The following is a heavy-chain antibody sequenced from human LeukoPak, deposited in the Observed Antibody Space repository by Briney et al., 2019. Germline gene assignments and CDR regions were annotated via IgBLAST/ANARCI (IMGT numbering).Heavy chain of an antibody. CDR1: GYTFTTYA. CDR2: ISAYNGNT. V-gene: IGHV1-18*01. D-gene: IGHD3-9*01. Sequence: ASVKVSCKASGYTFTTYAMNWVRQAPGQGLEWMGWISAYNGNTNYAQKLQGRVTMTTDTSTSTAYMELRSLRSDYTAVYYCARALIDPFDYWGQGTLVTVSS. CDR3: ARALIDPFDY. J-gene: IGHJ4*02.